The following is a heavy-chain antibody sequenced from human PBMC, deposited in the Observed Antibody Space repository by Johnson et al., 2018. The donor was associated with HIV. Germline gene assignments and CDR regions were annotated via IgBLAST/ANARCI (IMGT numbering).Heavy chain of an antibody. V-gene: IGHV3-30*02. D-gene: IGHD3-16*01. Sequence: QVQLVESGGGVVQPGGSLRLSCAASGFTFSNYGMHWVRQAPGKGLEWVAFIRYAGSNTYYGDSVKGRFTISRDNSKNTLYVQMNSLRVEDTAVYYCAKMSRGRQDAFDIWGQGAIVSVSA. CDR3: AKMSRGRQDAFDI. CDR2: IRYAGSNT. J-gene: IGHJ3*02. CDR1: GFTFSNYG.